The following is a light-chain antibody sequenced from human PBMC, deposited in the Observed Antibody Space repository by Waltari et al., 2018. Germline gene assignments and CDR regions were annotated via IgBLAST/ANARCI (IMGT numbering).Light chain of an antibody. CDR1: QSISSW. J-gene: IGKJ2*03. Sequence: DIQITQSPSSLSASVGDKVTITCQASQSISSWLAWDQQKPGKAPKPLIYKASSLESGVPSRFSGSGSGTDFTLIISSLQPEDFATYYCQQYNSAPYSFGQGTKVEIK. V-gene: IGKV1-5*01. CDR2: KAS. CDR3: QQYNSAPYS.